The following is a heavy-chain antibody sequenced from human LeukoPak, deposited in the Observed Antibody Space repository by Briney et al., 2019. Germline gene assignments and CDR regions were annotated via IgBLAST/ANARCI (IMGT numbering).Heavy chain of an antibody. CDR1: GFTFSSYG. J-gene: IGHJ3*02. D-gene: IGHD2-2*01. CDR3: ARQRYCSSTSCPDAFDI. Sequence: PGGSLRLSCAASGFTFSSYGMHWVRQAPGKGLEWVAFIRYDGSNKYYADSVKGRFTISRDNAKNSLYLQMNSLRAEDTAVYYCARQRYCSSTSCPDAFDIWGQGTMVTVSS. V-gene: IGHV3-30*02. CDR2: IRYDGSNK.